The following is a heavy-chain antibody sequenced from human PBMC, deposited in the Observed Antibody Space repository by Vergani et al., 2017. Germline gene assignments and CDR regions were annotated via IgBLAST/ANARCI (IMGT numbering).Heavy chain of an antibody. J-gene: IGHJ5*02. CDR1: GFTFSSYA. V-gene: IGHV3-23*01. CDR3: AKDPSRQWLDVCLPWFDP. CDR2: ISGSGGST. D-gene: IGHD6-19*01. Sequence: EVQLLESGGGLVQPGGSLRLSCAASGFTFSSYAMSWVRQAPGKGLEWVSAISGSGGSTYYADSVKGRFTISRDNSKNTLYLQMNSLRAEDTAVYYCAKDPSRQWLDVCLPWFDPWGQGTLVTVSS.